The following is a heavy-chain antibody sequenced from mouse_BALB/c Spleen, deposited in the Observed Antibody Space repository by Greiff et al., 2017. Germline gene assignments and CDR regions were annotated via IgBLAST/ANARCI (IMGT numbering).Heavy chain of an antibody. D-gene: IGHD2-12*01. J-gene: IGHJ4*01. CDR3: ARRVTTAMDY. CDR1: GYAFTNYW. CDR2: IYPGSGNT. V-gene: IGHV1-63*01. Sequence: VQLQQSGAELVRPGTSVKISCKASGYAFTNYWLGWVKQRPGHGLEWIGDIYPGSGNTYYNEKFKGKATLTADKSSSTAYMQLSSLTSEDSAVYFCARRVTTAMDYWGQGTSVTVSS.